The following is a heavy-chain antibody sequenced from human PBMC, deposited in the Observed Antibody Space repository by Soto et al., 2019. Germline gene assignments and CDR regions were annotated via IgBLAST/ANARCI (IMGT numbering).Heavy chain of an antibody. CDR3: ARGRRGAIEDACEI. J-gene: IGHJ3*02. V-gene: IGHV4-34*01. CDR1: GGSFSGYF. Sequence: QVQLQQWGAGLLKPSETLSLTCGVYGGSFSGYFWNWIRQPPRKGREWIGDINPSGKTNYNPSVRGRVTISADTSKNQFSLKLSSVTAADTAIYYCARGRRGAIEDACEIWGQGTMAIVSS. CDR2: INPSGKT. D-gene: IGHD2-21*01.